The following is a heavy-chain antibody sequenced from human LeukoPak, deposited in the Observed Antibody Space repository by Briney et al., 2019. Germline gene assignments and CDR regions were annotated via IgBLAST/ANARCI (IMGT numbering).Heavy chain of an antibody. D-gene: IGHD3-9*01. CDR2: LYYSGRA. V-gene: IGHV4-39*07. CDR3: ARVPGVYYDILTGYGSGWFDP. CDR1: GGSISSGSYY. J-gene: IGHJ5*02. Sequence: PSETLSLTCTVSGGSISSGSYYWGWIRQPPGKGLEGIVSLYYSGRAYYNPSLKSRVTILVHTSKNEFSLKLRSVTAADTAVYYCARVPGVYYDILTGYGSGWFDPWGQGTLVTVTT.